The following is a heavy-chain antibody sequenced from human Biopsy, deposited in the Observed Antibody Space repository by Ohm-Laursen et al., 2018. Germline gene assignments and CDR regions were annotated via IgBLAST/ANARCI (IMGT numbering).Heavy chain of an antibody. V-gene: IGHV3-7*01. CDR1: GFTFRNYC. Sequence: SLRLSCAASGFTFRNYCMTWVRQAPGKGLEWVANIKQDGSEKYSVDSVKGRFTISRDNAKNSLYLQMNSLRAEDTAVYYCVRGSEFEGSNWPVDYWGQGTLVTVSS. J-gene: IGHJ4*02. CDR3: VRGSEFEGSNWPVDY. D-gene: IGHD6-13*01. CDR2: IKQDGSEK.